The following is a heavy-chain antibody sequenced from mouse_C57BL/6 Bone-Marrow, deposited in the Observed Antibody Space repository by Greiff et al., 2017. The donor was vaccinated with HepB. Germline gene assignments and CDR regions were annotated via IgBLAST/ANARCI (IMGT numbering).Heavy chain of an antibody. Sequence: EVKLVESGEGLVKPGGSLKLSCAASGFTFSSYAMSWVRQTPEKRLEWVAYISSGGDYIYYADTVKGRFTISRDNARNTLYLQMSSLKSEDTAMYYCTRDQEGLYYGSRTGYYAMDYWGQGTSVTVSS. CDR2: ISSGGDYI. J-gene: IGHJ4*01. CDR3: TRDQEGLYYGSRTGYYAMDY. V-gene: IGHV5-9-1*02. CDR1: GFTFSSYA. D-gene: IGHD1-1*01.